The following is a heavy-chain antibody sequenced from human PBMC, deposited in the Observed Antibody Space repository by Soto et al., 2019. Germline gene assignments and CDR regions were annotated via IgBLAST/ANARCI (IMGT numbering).Heavy chain of an antibody. J-gene: IGHJ4*02. CDR3: ARLWFGKPPGYLDY. CDR1: GGSIRNYY. CDR2: IYTSGNS. V-gene: IGHV4-4*07. Sequence: QVQLQESGPGLVKPSETLSLTCSVSGGSIRNYYWNWIRPPAGKGLEWFGRIYTSGNSDNNPSLTSRVTMSADTSKNQLSLRLSSVTAAASAVYYCARLWFGKPPGYLDYWGQGIRVTISS. D-gene: IGHD3-10*01.